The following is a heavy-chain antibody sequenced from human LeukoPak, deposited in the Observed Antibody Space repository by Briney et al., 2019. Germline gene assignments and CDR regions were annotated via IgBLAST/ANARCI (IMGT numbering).Heavy chain of an antibody. CDR1: GGSISSYY. Sequence: SETLSLTCTVSGGSISSYYWSWIRQPPGKGLEWIGEINHSGSTNYNPSLKSRVTISVDTSKNQFSLKLSSVTAADTAVYYCARRFSHGSGSYYTRYFWFDPWGQGTLVTVSS. D-gene: IGHD3-10*01. V-gene: IGHV4-34*01. CDR2: INHSGST. J-gene: IGHJ5*02. CDR3: ARRFSHGSGSYYTRYFWFDP.